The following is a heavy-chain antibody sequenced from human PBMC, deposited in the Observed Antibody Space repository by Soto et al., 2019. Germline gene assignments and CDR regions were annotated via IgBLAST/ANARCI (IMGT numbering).Heavy chain of an antibody. CDR2: ISSTSSYI. J-gene: IGHJ4*02. V-gene: IGHV3-21*01. CDR3: ARDPSYFDF. Sequence: GGSLRLSCAASGFTFSSYIVNWVRQAPGKGLEWVSSISSTSSYIYYADSVRGRFTISRDNAKNSLYLQLNSLRAEDTAVYYCARDPSYFDFWGQGTLVTVSS. CDR1: GFTFSSYI.